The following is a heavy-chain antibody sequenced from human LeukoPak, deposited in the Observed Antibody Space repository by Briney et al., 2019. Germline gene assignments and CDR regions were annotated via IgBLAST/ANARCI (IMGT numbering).Heavy chain of an antibody. D-gene: IGHD5-18*01. CDR1: GGSISSSSYY. CDR2: IYYSGST. Sequence: SETLSLTCTVSGGSISSSSYYWGWIRQPPGKGLEWIGSIYYSGSTYYNPSLKSRVTISVDTSKNQFSLKLSSVTAADTAVYYCARDGPVDTAMVRDYWGQGTLVTVSS. CDR3: ARDGPVDTAMVRDY. V-gene: IGHV4-39*07. J-gene: IGHJ4*02.